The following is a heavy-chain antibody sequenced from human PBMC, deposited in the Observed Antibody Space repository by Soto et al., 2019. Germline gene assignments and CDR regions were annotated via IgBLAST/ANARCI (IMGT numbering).Heavy chain of an antibody. Sequence: PGGSLRLSCAASGFTFSSYGMHWVRQAPGKGLEWVAVISYDGSNKYYADSVEGRFTISRGNSKNTLYLQMNSLRAEDTAVYYCAKDRTIVGATAIDYWGQGTLVTVSS. D-gene: IGHD1-26*01. CDR1: GFTFSSYG. V-gene: IGHV3-30*18. CDR3: AKDRTIVGATAIDY. CDR2: ISYDGSNK. J-gene: IGHJ4*02.